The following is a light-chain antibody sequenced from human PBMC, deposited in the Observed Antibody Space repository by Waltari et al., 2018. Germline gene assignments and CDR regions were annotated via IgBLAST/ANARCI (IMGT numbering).Light chain of an antibody. Sequence: IVMTQSPDSLAVSPGERATSNCKSSQNVLYAFNNKNFLSWYQQKPGQPPRLLIYWASTREAVVPDRFSGSGSGADFSLTISSLQTDDAAVYYCQQYHSTPYTFGPGTKLEI. CDR2: WAS. CDR3: QQYHSTPYT. V-gene: IGKV4-1*01. CDR1: QNVLYAFNNKNF. J-gene: IGKJ2*01.